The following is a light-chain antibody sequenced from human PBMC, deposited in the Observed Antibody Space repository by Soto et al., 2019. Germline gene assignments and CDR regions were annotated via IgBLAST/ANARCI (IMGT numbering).Light chain of an antibody. CDR1: STDVGAYNY. Sequence: QSVLTQPASVSGSPGQSITISCTGNSTDVGAYNYVSWYQQHPGKAPKLVIFDVTNRPSEVSDRFSGSKSGNTASLTISGLQFEDEADYYCSSYRGTSTPVFGGGTKVTVL. CDR2: DVT. CDR3: SSYRGTSTPV. V-gene: IGLV2-14*01. J-gene: IGLJ2*01.